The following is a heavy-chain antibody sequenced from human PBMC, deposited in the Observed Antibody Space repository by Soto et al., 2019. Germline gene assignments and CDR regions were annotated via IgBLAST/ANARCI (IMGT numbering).Heavy chain of an antibody. CDR2: INHSGST. D-gene: IGHD2-2*02. V-gene: IGHV4-34*01. CDR3: ARSGEGCSSTSCYTRLYYYYYYGMDV. J-gene: IGHJ6*02. Sequence: SETLSLTCAVYGGSFSGYYWSWIRQPPGKGLEWIGEINHSGSTNYNPSLKSRVTISVDTPKNQFSLKLSSVTAADTAVYYCARSGEGCSSTSCYTRLYYYYYYGMDVWGQGTTVTVSS. CDR1: GGSFSGYY.